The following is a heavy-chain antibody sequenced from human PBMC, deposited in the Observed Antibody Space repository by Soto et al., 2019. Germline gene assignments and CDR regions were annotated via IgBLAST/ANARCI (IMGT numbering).Heavy chain of an antibody. V-gene: IGHV4-30-4*01. D-gene: IGHD2-2*01. CDR2: IYYSGST. CDR3: ARDGPHCSTSSCPGAWFDP. CDR1: GGSISSANYC. J-gene: IGHJ5*02. Sequence: SETLSLTCTVSGGSISSANYCWSWIRQPPGKGLEWIGNIYYSGSTYYNPSLKSRVTISIDSSKNQFSLKLTSVTAADTAVYYCARDGPHCSTSSCPGAWFDPWGQGTLVTVSS.